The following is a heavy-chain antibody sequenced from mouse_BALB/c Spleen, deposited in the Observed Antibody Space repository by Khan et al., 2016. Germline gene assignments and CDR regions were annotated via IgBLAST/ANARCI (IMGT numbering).Heavy chain of an antibody. CDR1: GFTFTDYY. J-gene: IGHJ1*01. D-gene: IGHD1-1*01. Sequence: EVELVESGGGLVQPGGSLRLSCATSGFTFTDYYMSWVRQPPGKALEWLGFIRNKANGYTTEYSASVKGRFTISRDNSQSILYLQMNTLRSEDSATYYCAKAYYDGSSWYFDVWGAGTTVTVSS. V-gene: IGHV7-3*02. CDR3: AKAYYDGSSWYFDV. CDR2: IRNKANGYTT.